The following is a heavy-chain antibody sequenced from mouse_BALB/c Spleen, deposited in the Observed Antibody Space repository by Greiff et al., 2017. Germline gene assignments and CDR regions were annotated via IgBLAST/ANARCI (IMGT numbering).Heavy chain of an antibody. V-gene: IGHV5-6-4*01. CDR3: TRDHGNYAMDY. CDR1: GFTFSSYT. D-gene: IGHD2-1*01. Sequence: EVQGVESGGGLVKPGGSLKLSCAASGFTFSSYTMSWVRQTPEKRLEWVATISSGGSYTYYPDSVKGRFTISRDNAKNTLYLQMSSLKSEDTAMYYCTRDHGNYAMDYWGQGTSVTVSS. J-gene: IGHJ4*01. CDR2: ISSGGSYT.